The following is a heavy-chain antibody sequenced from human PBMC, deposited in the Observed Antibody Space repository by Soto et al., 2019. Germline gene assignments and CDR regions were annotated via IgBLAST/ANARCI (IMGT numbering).Heavy chain of an antibody. V-gene: IGHV1-46*01. CDR1: GYTFTSYY. J-gene: IGHJ4*02. Sequence: ASVKVSCKASGYTFTSYYMHWVRQAPGQGLEWMGIINPSGGSTSYAQKFQGRVTMTRDTSTSTVYMELSSLRSEDTAVYYCARVGDLDIVVVPAAPTLYYWGQGTLVTVSS. CDR2: INPSGGST. CDR3: ARVGDLDIVVVPAAPTLYY. D-gene: IGHD2-2*03.